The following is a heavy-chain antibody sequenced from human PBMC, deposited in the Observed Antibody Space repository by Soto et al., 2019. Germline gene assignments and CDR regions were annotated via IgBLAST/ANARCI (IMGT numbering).Heavy chain of an antibody. CDR1: GGTISGSY. CDR2: IHYSGST. CDR3: TKYRRTDAEGYSFDY. V-gene: IGHV4-59*01. Sequence: NPSETLSLTCTVSGGTISGSYWSWIRQTPGKVLEWVGYIHYSGSTNYNPSLKSRVTMSVDSAKNQFSLQLSSVTAADTAVHFCTKYRRTDAEGYSFDYWGQGALVTVSS. D-gene: IGHD2-15*01. J-gene: IGHJ4*02.